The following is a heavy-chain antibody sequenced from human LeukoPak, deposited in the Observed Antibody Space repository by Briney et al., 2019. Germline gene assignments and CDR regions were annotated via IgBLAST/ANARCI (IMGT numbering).Heavy chain of an antibody. CDR1: GGSVSSSTYY. Sequence: SETLSLTCTVSGGSVSSSTYYWGWIRQAPGKGLEWIGNLYETGSTYYNPSLKSRVTISVDTSKNQFSLKLGSVTAADTAVYYCARTYYFDSSGRIGAFDYWGQGTLVTVSS. CDR2: LYETGST. V-gene: IGHV4-39*01. CDR3: ARTYYFDSSGRIGAFDY. D-gene: IGHD3-22*01. J-gene: IGHJ4*02.